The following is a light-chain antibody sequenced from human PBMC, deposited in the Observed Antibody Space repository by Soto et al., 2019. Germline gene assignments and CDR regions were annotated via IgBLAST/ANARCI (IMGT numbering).Light chain of an antibody. Sequence: EIVMTQSPATLSVSPXERATLSCRASQSVSSYLAWYQQKPGQAPRLLIYDASARATGIPARFSGSGSGTEFTLTISSLQSEDFAVYYCQHHNNWPLTFGEGTKVDIK. CDR1: QSVSSY. CDR3: QHHNNWPLT. J-gene: IGKJ4*01. V-gene: IGKV3-15*01. CDR2: DAS.